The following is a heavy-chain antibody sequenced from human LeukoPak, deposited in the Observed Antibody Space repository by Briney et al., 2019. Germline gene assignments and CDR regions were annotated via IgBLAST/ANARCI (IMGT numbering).Heavy chain of an antibody. CDR1: GGSISNYH. CDR2: IYSSGTT. Sequence: SETLSHTCTVSGGSISNYHWSWLRQPAGKGLEWIGRIYSSGTTIYNPSLKSRVTMSVDTSKNQFSLKLSSVTAADTAVYFCASGSSGYDPWGEGSLVTVSS. D-gene: IGHD5-12*01. J-gene: IGHJ5*02. CDR3: ASGSSGYDP. V-gene: IGHV4-4*07.